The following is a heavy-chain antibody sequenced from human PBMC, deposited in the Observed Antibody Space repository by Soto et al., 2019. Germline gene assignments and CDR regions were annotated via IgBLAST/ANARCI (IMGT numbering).Heavy chain of an antibody. Sequence: QVQLQESGPGLVKPSGTLSLTCAVSGGSISSSNWWRWVRQPPGKGLEWIGEMYHSGSTNHNPSLKSRVTISVDKCKNQFSLKLSSVTAADTAVYYCARAHCSGGSCYSVQHWFDPWGQGTLVTVSS. CDR1: GGSISSSNW. J-gene: IGHJ5*02. CDR2: MYHSGST. CDR3: ARAHCSGGSCYSVQHWFDP. D-gene: IGHD2-15*01. V-gene: IGHV4-4*02.